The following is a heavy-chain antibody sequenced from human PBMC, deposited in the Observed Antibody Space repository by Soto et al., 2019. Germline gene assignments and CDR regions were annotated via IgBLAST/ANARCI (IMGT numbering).Heavy chain of an antibody. CDR3: ARLHNSRHVLDY. J-gene: IGHJ4*02. Sequence: PSETLSLTCALSSYSFGSGYWAWLRQSPGKGLEWFGTISQNGDSFYNPSLRSRVAMSIDASRNQFSLELTSVTAADTALYYCARLHNSRHVLDYWGPRTPVT. CDR2: ISQNGDS. CDR1: SYSFGSGY. V-gene: IGHV4-38-2*01. D-gene: IGHD1-1*01.